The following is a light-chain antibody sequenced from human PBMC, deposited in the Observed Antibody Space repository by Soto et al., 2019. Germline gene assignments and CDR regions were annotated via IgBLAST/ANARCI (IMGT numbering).Light chain of an antibody. CDR1: SSDVGKYDR. Sequence: QSALTQPPSVSGSPGQSVTISCTGTSSDVGKYDRVSWYQQPPGTAPKLINYEVTNRPSGVPARFSGSKSGNTASLTFSGLQAEDEADYYCSSYTSTSRYGFGAGTKVTVL. CDR3: SSYTSTSRYG. CDR2: EVT. J-gene: IGLJ1*01. V-gene: IGLV2-18*02.